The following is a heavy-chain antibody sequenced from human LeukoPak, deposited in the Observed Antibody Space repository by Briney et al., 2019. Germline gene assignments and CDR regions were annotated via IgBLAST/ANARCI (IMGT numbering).Heavy chain of an antibody. D-gene: IGHD2-2*01. CDR2: IAAYSGNT. J-gene: IGHJ6*03. Sequence: GASVKVSCKASGYSFSNYGLNWVRQVPGQGLEWMGRIAAYSGNTNYAHKFQGRVTMTTGTSTNTAYLELKTLTSDDTAIYYCARGAEGGTSMRNRYYYYYMDVWGKGITVTVSS. V-gene: IGHV1-18*01. CDR1: GYSFSNYG. CDR3: ARGAEGGTSMRNRYYYYYMDV.